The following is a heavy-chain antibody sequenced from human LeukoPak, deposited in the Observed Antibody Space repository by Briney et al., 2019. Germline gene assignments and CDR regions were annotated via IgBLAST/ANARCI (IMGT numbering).Heavy chain of an antibody. D-gene: IGHD2-2*02. Sequence: SQTLSLTCTVSGGSISSGSYYWSWIRQPAGKGLEWIGRIYTSGSTNYNPSLKSRVTISVDTSKNQFSLKLSSVTAADTAVYYCARGYCSSTSCYNYFGYWGQGTLVTVSS. J-gene: IGHJ4*02. V-gene: IGHV4-61*02. CDR3: ARGYCSSTSCYNYFGY. CDR2: IYTSGST. CDR1: GGSISSGSYY.